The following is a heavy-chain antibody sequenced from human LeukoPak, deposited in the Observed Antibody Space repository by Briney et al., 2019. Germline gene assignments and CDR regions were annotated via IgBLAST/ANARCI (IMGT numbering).Heavy chain of an antibody. D-gene: IGHD5-24*01. V-gene: IGHV3-30*02. J-gene: IGHJ4*02. CDR1: GFTFSSYG. Sequence: QTGGSLRLSCAASGFTFSSYGMHWVRQAPGKGLEWVAFIRYDGSNKYYADSVKGRFTISRDNSKNTLYLQMNSLRAEDTAVYYCASRDGYNYYYWGQGTLVTVSS. CDR3: ASRDGYNYYY. CDR2: IRYDGSNK.